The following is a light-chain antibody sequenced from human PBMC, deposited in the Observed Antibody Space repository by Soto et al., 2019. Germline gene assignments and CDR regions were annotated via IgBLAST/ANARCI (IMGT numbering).Light chain of an antibody. CDR3: AAWDDSLIAFGV. Sequence: QAVVTQPPSASGAPGQRVTISCSGSNSNIGSNSVNWYQQLPGTAPKLLIYSNNQRPSGVPDRFSGSKSGTSASLAISGLQSEDEADYYCAAWDDSLIAFGVFGGGTKVTVL. J-gene: IGLJ3*02. CDR2: SNN. CDR1: NSNIGSNS. V-gene: IGLV1-44*01.